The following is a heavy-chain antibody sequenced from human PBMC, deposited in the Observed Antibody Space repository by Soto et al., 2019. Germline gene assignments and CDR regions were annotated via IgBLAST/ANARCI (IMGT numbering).Heavy chain of an antibody. CDR3: ARVYCISTSCQGVGWFDP. CDR2: ISAYNGNT. CDR1: GYTFTSYG. Sequence: QVPLVQSGAEVKKPGASVKVSCKASGYTFTSYGISWVRQAPGQGLEWMGWISAYNGNTNYAQKLQGRVTMTTDTSTSTAYMELRSLRSDDTAVYYCARVYCISTSCQGVGWFDPWGQGTLVTVSS. D-gene: IGHD2-2*01. J-gene: IGHJ5*02. V-gene: IGHV1-18*01.